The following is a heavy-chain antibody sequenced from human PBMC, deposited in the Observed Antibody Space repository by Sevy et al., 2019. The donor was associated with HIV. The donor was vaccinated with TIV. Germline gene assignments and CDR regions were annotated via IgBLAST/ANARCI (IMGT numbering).Heavy chain of an antibody. D-gene: IGHD5-12*01. V-gene: IGHV3-30*18. CDR1: GFTFSSYG. CDR2: ISYDGSNK. Sequence: GGSLRLSCAASGFTFSSYGMHWVRQAPGKGLEWVAVISYDGSNKYYADSVKGRFTVSRDNSKNTLYLEMNSLRGEDTAVYHCAKDGKAKLRSRGREDCDYWGQGTLVTVSS. J-gene: IGHJ4*02. CDR3: AKDGKAKLRSRGREDCDY.